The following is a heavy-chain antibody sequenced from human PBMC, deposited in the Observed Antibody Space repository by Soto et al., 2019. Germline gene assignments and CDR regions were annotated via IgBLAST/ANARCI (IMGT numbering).Heavy chain of an antibody. V-gene: IGHV4-34*01. D-gene: IGHD1-20*01. J-gene: IGHJ6*03. CDR3: ARVTGMGYMDV. CDR2: INHSGST. CDR1: GGSFSGYY. Sequence: ASETLSLTCAVYGGSFSGYYWSWIRQPPGKGLEWIGEINHSGSTNYSPSLKSRVTISVDTSKNQFSLKLSSVTAADTAVYYCARVTGMGYMDVWGKGTTVTVSS.